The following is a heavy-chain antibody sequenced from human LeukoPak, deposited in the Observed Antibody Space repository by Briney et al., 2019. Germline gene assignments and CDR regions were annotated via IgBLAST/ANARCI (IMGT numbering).Heavy chain of an antibody. CDR1: GFTFSSYW. Sequence: GGSLRLSCAASGFTFSSYWMIWVRQAPGKGLEWVSLISWDGGSTYYADSVKGRFTISRDNSKNSLYLQMNSLRAEDTALYYCAKSRIRDYYGMDVWGQGTTVTVSS. J-gene: IGHJ6*02. D-gene: IGHD1-14*01. CDR2: ISWDGGST. CDR3: AKSRIRDYYGMDV. V-gene: IGHV3-43D*03.